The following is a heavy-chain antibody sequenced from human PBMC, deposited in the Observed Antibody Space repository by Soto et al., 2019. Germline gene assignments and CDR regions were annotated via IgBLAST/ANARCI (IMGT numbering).Heavy chain of an antibody. J-gene: IGHJ5*02. CDR1: GFTFSAYD. V-gene: IGHV3-13*01. CDR2: IGTQHDT. D-gene: IGHD2-8*02. Sequence: EVQLVESGGGLVQPGGSLRLSCAASGFTFSAYDMHWVRQPAGKGLEWVSTIGTQHDTYYPDSVKGRFTVSRENAKNSLDLKMNSLKTGYTAVDYCARQASYWHGGGGWFDPWGQGTLVTVSS. CDR3: ARQASYWHGGGGWFDP.